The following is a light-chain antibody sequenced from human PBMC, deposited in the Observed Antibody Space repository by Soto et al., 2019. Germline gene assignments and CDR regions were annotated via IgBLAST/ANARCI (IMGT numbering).Light chain of an antibody. Sequence: EIVLTQSPGTLSLSPGERASLSCRASQSIRNNYLAWYQQKPGQAPRILIHGASYRATGIADRFSGSGSATDFTLTISRLEPEDFAVYYCQQYGSSPTFGGGTKVDIK. CDR2: GAS. V-gene: IGKV3-20*01. J-gene: IGKJ4*01. CDR1: QSIRNNY. CDR3: QQYGSSPT.